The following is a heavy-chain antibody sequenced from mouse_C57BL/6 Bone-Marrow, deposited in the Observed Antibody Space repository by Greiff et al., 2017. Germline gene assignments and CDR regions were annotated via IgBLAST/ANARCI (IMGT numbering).Heavy chain of an antibody. CDR3: ARDQPCFAY. V-gene: IGHV1-55*01. J-gene: IGHJ3*01. CDR1: GYTFTSYW. CDR2: IYPGSGST. Sequence: QVQLQQPGAELVKPGASVKMSCKASGYTFTSYWITWVKQRPGQGLGWIGDIYPGSGSTTYNEKFKSKATLTVDTSSSTAYMRLSSLTSEDSAVYYCARDQPCFAYWGQGTLVTVSA.